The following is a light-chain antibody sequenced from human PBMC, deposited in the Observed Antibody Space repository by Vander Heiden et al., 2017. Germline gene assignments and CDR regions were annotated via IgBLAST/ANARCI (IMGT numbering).Light chain of an antibody. J-gene: IGLJ3*02. V-gene: IGLV2-8*01. CDR3: TSYAGSGKLL. CDR2: DVT. Sequence: QSALTQPPSASGSPGQSVAISCTGTSSDVGGYNYVSWYQQHPGKGPKVMIYDVTKRPSGVPDRFSGSKSGNTASLIVSGLQPEDEADYYCTSYAGSGKLLFGGGTKLTVL. CDR1: SSDVGGYNY.